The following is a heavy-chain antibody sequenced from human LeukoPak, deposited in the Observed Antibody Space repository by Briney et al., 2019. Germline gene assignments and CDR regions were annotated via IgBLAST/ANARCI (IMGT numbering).Heavy chain of an antibody. CDR3: ARGYGSDWYVLY. Sequence: GGSLRLSCAASGFTFSIYAMTWVRQAPGRGLEWVSAIRGSGGYTYYAGSVKGRFTISGDNSKNTVYLQINSLRAEDTAVYYCARGYGSDWYVLYWGQGTLVTVSS. CDR2: IRGSGGYT. J-gene: IGHJ4*02. CDR1: GFTFSIYA. D-gene: IGHD6-19*01. V-gene: IGHV3-23*01.